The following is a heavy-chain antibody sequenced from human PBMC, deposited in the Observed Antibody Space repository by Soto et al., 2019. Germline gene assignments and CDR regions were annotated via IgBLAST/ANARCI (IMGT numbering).Heavy chain of an antibody. CDR2: IYYSGST. CDR3: AGLPNYSTTYYLDY. V-gene: IGHV4-39*01. CDR1: GGSISSSGYY. J-gene: IGHJ4*02. D-gene: IGHD2-21*01. Sequence: PSETLSLTCTVSGGSISSSGYYWGWIRQPPGKGLEFIGSIYYSGSTYYNPSLKSRVTISVDTSKNQFSLKLNSVTAADTAVYYCAGLPNYSTTYYLDYWGQGTLVTSPQ.